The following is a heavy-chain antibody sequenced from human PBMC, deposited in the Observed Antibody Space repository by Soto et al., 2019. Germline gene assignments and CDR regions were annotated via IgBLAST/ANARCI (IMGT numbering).Heavy chain of an antibody. CDR3: VRRQGFSSKVDY. CDR2: IYWHDDK. Sequence: GSGPTLVNPTQTLTLTCSFSGLSLSTTGVGVGWIRQPPGKALEWLALIYWHDDKWSSPSPKSRLTITKDTSENQVVLTMTNMDPVDTATYYCVRRQGFSSKVDYWGQGTLVTVSS. V-gene: IGHV2-5*01. CDR1: GLSLSTTGVG. J-gene: IGHJ4*02. D-gene: IGHD6-13*01.